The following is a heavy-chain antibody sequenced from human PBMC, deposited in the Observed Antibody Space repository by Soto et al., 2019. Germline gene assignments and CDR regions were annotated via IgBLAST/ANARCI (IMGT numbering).Heavy chain of an antibody. CDR3: ARDLADVHLWDAFDV. D-gene: IGHD6-13*01. CDR2: IVPMFGTA. V-gene: IGHV1-69*01. Sequence: QVQLVQSGPELKKPGSSVKVSCKAPGDTFNSYGISWVRQAPGQGLEWMGGIVPMFGTANLALKFEDRVTITADELTTTVYMEIRGLTSEDTAVYYCARDLADVHLWDAFDVWGHGTRVTVSS. J-gene: IGHJ3*01. CDR1: GDTFNSYG.